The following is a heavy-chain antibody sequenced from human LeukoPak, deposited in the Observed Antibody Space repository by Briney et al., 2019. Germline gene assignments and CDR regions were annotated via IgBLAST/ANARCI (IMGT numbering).Heavy chain of an antibody. CDR3: ARDGSGRVDY. J-gene: IGHJ4*02. V-gene: IGHV3-23*01. D-gene: IGHD3-10*01. CDR2: IGGRGGST. Sequence: GGSLRLSCAASGFTFTSFAMTWVRQAPGKGLEWVSTIGGRGGSTDYADSVKGRFTISRDNSKNTLYLQMNSLRAEDTAVYYCARDGSGRVDYWGQGTLVTVSS. CDR1: GFTFTSFA.